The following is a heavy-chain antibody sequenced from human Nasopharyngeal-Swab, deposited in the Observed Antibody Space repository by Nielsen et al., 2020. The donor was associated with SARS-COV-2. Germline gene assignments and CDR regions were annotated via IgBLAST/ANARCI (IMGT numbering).Heavy chain of an antibody. CDR1: GFTVSSNY. CDR2: IYSGGST. Sequence: GGSLRLSCAASGFTVSSNYMSWVRQAPGKGLEWVSVIYSGGSTYYADSVKGRFTISRDNSKNTLYLQMNSLRAEDTAVYYCARVPVCGGDCYAYYFDYWGQGTLVTVSS. V-gene: IGHV3-53*01. D-gene: IGHD2-21*02. CDR3: ARVPVCGGDCYAYYFDY. J-gene: IGHJ4*02.